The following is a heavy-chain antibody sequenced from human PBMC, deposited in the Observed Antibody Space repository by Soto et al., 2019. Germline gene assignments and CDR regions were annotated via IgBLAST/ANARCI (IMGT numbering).Heavy chain of an antibody. CDR2: INPAGGST. J-gene: IGHJ4*02. CDR1: GYSFTDHY. V-gene: IGHV1-46*01. D-gene: IGHD2-8*01. Sequence: QVQLVQSGPELKRPGASVKLSCKASGYSFTDHYIHWVRQAPGQGLEWMGIINPAGGSTNYARKFPDRLTITSDSYTTTVYMELSSLRSDDSAVIYCARDQHGHFDFDFWGQGTLVTVSS. CDR3: ARDQHGHFDFDF.